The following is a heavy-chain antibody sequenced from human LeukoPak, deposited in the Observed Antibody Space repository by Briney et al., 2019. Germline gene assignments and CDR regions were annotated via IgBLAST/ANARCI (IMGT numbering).Heavy chain of an antibody. Sequence: SETLSLTCTVSGGSISSYYWSWIRQPPGKGLEWIGYIYYSGSTNYNPSLESRVTISVDTSKNQFSLKLSSVTAADTAVYYCARDSRDGYVDYWGQGTLVTVSS. CDR1: GGSISSYY. D-gene: IGHD5-24*01. J-gene: IGHJ4*02. CDR3: ARDSRDGYVDY. V-gene: IGHV4-59*01. CDR2: IYYSGST.